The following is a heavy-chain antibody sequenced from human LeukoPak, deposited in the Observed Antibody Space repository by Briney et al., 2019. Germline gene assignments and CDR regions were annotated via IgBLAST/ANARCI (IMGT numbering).Heavy chain of an antibody. CDR1: GGTFSSYA. J-gene: IGHJ4*02. CDR2: IIPIFGTA. V-gene: IGHV1-69*06. Sequence: SVKVSCKASGGTFSSYAISWVRLAPGQGLEWMGGIIPIFGTANYAQKFQGRVTITADKSTSTAYMELSSLRSEDTAVYYCASCRGSSWYEFDYWGQGTLVTVSS. CDR3: ASCRGSSWYEFDY. D-gene: IGHD6-13*01.